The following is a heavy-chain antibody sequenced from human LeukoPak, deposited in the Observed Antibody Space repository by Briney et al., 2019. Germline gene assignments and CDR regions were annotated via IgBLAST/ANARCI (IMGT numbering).Heavy chain of an antibody. J-gene: IGHJ5*02. CDR1: GGSISSYY. V-gene: IGHV4-59*01. D-gene: IGHD3-10*01. CDR2: IYYSGST. CDR3: ARGRVIDP. Sequence: SETLSLTCTVSGGSISSYYWSWIRQPPGKGLKWIGYIYYSGSTNYNPSLKSRVTISVDTSKNQFSLKLSSVTAADTAVYYCARGRVIDPWGQGTLVTVSS.